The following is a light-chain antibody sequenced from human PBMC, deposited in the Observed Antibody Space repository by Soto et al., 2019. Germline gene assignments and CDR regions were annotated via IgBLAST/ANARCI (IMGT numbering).Light chain of an antibody. J-gene: IGLJ2*01. V-gene: IGLV2-14*01. Sequence: QSALTQPASVSGSPGQSITISCTGTSSDVGGYNYVSWYQQHPGKAPKLMIYDVSNRPSGVSNRFSGSKSGNTASLTISGLQAEDEGGFYCRPITSSSTLVVFGGGTKLTVL. CDR3: RPITSSSTLVV. CDR1: SSDVGGYNY. CDR2: DVS.